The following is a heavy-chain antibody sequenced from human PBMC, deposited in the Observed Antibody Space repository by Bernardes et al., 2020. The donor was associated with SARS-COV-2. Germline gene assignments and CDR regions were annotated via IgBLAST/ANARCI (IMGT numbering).Heavy chain of an antibody. J-gene: IGHJ3*01. CDR1: GFTFSSYG. V-gene: IGHV3-21*06. D-gene: IGHD2-8*02. Sequence: GSLRLSCEASGFTFSSYGMHWVRQAPGKGLEWVSSISSSSIFINYADSVTGRFTISRDNAKNSLYLQVNSLRAEDTAVYYCAREPEYTSELWGMDVWGQATMVTVSS. CDR3: AREPEYTSELWGMDV. CDR2: ISSSSIFI.